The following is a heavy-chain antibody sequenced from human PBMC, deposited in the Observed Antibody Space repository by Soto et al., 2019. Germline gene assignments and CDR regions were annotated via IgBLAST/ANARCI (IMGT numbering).Heavy chain of an antibody. CDR2: ISSNSGGST. CDR1: GFTFGSYA. CDR3: ARVFETLDY. Sequence: GGSLRLSCAASGFTFGSYAFHWVRQAPGKGLESVSVISSNSGGSTSYANSVEGRFTISRDNSRNTLYLQMGSLRPEDTAVYYCARVFETLDYWGQGTPVTVSS. J-gene: IGHJ4*02. V-gene: IGHV3-64*01. D-gene: IGHD3-10*02.